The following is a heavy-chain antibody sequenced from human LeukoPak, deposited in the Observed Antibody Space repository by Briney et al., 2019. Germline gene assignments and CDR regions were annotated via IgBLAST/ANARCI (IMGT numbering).Heavy chain of an antibody. Sequence: PGGSLRLSCAASGFTFSSYGIHWVRQAPGKGLEWVAFIRYDGTNKYYADSVKGRFTISRDNSKNTLYLQMNSLRAEDTAVYYCAKDELGATGYPFDYWGQGTLVTVSS. J-gene: IGHJ4*02. CDR2: IRYDGTNK. CDR3: AKDELGATGYPFDY. CDR1: GFTFSSYG. V-gene: IGHV3-30*02. D-gene: IGHD1-26*01.